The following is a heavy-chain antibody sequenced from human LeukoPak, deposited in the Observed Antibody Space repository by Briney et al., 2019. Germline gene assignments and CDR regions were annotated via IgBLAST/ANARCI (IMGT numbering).Heavy chain of an antibody. D-gene: IGHD3-9*01. CDR1: GYSFTSYW. Sequence: GESLKISCKGSGYSFTSYWIAWVRQMPGKGLEWMGIIYPGDSDTRYSPSLQGQVTFSVDKSISTAYLQWSSLKASDTAMYYCARSHYDILTGFARYLDYWGQGTLVTVTS. CDR3: ARSHYDILTGFARYLDY. J-gene: IGHJ4*02. V-gene: IGHV5-51*01. CDR2: IYPGDSDT.